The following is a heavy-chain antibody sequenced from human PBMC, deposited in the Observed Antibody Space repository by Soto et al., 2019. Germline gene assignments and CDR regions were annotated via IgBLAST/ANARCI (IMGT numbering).Heavy chain of an antibody. J-gene: IGHJ5*02. CDR1: GGTFSSYA. Sequence: SVKVSCRASGGTFSSYAISWVRQAPVQGLEWMGGIIPIFGTANYSQKFQGRVTITADESTSTAYMELSSLRSEDTAVYYCARDRGSGRSVFDPWGQGTLVTVSS. V-gene: IGHV1-69*13. CDR2: IIPIFGTA. D-gene: IGHD3-10*01. CDR3: ARDRGSGRSVFDP.